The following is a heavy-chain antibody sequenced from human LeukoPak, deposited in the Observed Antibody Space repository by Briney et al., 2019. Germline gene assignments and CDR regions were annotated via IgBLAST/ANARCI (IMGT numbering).Heavy chain of an antibody. CDR2: IYYSGST. Sequence: SETLFLTCTVSGGSISSYCWSWIRQSPGKGLEWIGSIYYSGSTNYNPSLKSRVTISVDTSKNQFSLKLSSVTAADTAVYYCARDNGYPTGFDYWGQGTLVTVSS. J-gene: IGHJ4*02. CDR1: GGSISSYC. D-gene: IGHD5-24*01. V-gene: IGHV4-59*01. CDR3: ARDNGYPTGFDY.